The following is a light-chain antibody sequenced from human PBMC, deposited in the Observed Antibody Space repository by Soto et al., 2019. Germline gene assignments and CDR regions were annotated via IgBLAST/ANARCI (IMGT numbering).Light chain of an antibody. CDR3: QRYNSVPPVT. J-gene: IGKJ3*01. V-gene: IGKV1-27*01. Sequence: DIQMTQSASSLSASVGDRVTITCRASQGISNYLAWYQQQPGKPPKLLMYAASTLQSGVPSRFSGSGSGTDFTLTISSLQPEDVATYYCQRYNSVPPVTFGPGTKVNL. CDR1: QGISNY. CDR2: AAS.